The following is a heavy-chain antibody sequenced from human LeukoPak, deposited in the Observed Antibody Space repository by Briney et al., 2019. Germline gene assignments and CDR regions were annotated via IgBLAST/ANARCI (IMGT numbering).Heavy chain of an antibody. CDR2: ISSSGSTI. CDR1: GFTFSSYE. D-gene: IGHD1-26*01. CDR3: ARTKWQLPWA. V-gene: IGHV3-48*03. J-gene: IGHJ1*01. Sequence: PGGSLRLSCAASGFTFSSYEMNWVRQAPGKGLEWVSHISSSGSTITYADSVKGRFTVSRVNTKNSLYLQMNSPRADDTAIYYCARTKWQLPWAWGQGTLVTVSS.